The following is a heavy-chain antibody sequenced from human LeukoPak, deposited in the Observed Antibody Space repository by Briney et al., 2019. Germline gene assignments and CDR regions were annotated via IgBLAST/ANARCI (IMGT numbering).Heavy chain of an antibody. CDR1: GRSLSSGSYY. V-gene: IGHV4-39*01. D-gene: IGHD2-8*01. J-gene: IGHJ4*02. Sequence: SETLSLACTVSGRSLSSGSYYWGWIRQPPGKGQEWIRGIYHSGSTYYNPSLKSRVTISVDTSKNQFSLKLSSVTAADMAVYYCTRHQWWLAPRNFDYWGQGTLVTVSS. CDR3: TRHQWWLAPRNFDY. CDR2: IYHSGST.